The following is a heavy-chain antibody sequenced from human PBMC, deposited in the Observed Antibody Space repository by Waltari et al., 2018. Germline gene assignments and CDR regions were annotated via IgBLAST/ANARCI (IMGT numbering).Heavy chain of an antibody. CDR2: ISYDGSNK. CDR3: ARGPGGSGSYYDY. Sequence: QVQLVESGGGVVQPGRSLRLSCAASGFTFSSYAMHWVRQAPGKGLEWVAVISYDGSNKYYADSVKGRFTISRDNSKNTLYLQMNSLRAEDTAVYYCARGPGGSGSYYDYWGQGTLVTVSS. CDR1: GFTFSSYA. V-gene: IGHV3-30-3*01. D-gene: IGHD3-10*01. J-gene: IGHJ4*02.